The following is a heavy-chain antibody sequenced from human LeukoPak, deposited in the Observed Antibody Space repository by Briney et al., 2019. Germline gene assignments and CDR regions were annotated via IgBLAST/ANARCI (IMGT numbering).Heavy chain of an antibody. Sequence: GGSLRLSCAASGFIFSSYGMHWVRQAPDKGLEWVAFIRYDGSRKYYADSVKGRFTISRDNSKNTLYLQMNSLRAEDTAMYYCAKDSGYYGSGSYCNFDYWGQGTLVTVSS. CDR1: GFIFSSYG. CDR3: AKDSGYYGSGSYCNFDY. J-gene: IGHJ4*02. D-gene: IGHD3-10*01. V-gene: IGHV3-30*02. CDR2: IRYDGSRK.